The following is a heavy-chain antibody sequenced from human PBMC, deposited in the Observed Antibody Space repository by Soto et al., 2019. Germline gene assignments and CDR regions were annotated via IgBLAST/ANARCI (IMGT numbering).Heavy chain of an antibody. D-gene: IGHD3-3*01. CDR3: ARDQQSVLRSDAFDI. V-gene: IGHV3-48*02. CDR2: ISSSSSTI. Sequence: GGSLRLSCAASGFTFSSYSMNWVRQAPGKGLEWVSYISSSSSTIYYADSVKGRFTISRDNAKNSLYLQMNSLRDEDTAVYYCARDQQSVLRSDAFDIWGQGTMVTVSS. CDR1: GFTFSSYS. J-gene: IGHJ3*02.